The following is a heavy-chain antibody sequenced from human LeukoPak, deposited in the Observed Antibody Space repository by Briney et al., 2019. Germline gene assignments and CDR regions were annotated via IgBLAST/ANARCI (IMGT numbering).Heavy chain of an antibody. CDR1: GGSISSYY. V-gene: IGHV4-59*01. CDR3: ARDRAYSGYDLGRFDY. CDR2: IYYSGST. Sequence: SETLSLTCSVSGGSISSYYWSWIRQPPGKGLEWIGYIYYSGSTNHNPSLKSRGTISVDTSKTQVSLKLSSVTAADTAVYYCARDRAYSGYDLGRFDYWGQGTLVTVSS. J-gene: IGHJ4*02. D-gene: IGHD5-12*01.